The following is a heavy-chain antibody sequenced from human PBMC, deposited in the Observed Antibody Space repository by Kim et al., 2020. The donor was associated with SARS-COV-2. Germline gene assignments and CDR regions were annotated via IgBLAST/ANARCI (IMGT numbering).Heavy chain of an antibody. V-gene: IGHV3-23*01. D-gene: IGHD3-10*01. CDR3: AKDREYYYGSGPIDY. Sequence: GSVTGRFTISRDKSKNTLYLQMNSRRAEDTAVYYCAKDREYYYGSGPIDYWGQGTLVTVSS. J-gene: IGHJ4*02.